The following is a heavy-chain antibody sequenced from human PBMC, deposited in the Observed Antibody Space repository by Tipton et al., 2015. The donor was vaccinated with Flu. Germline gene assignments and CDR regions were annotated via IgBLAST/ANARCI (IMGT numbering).Heavy chain of an antibody. Sequence: TLSLTCAVSGYSISSGYYWGWIRQPPGKGREWIGSIYHRGSTYSNPSLKSRVTISVDTSKNQFSLKLSSVTAADTAVYYCAGSMITFGGVIVTPFDPWGQGTLVTVSS. CDR1: GYSISSGYY. J-gene: IGHJ5*02. V-gene: IGHV4-38-2*01. D-gene: IGHD3-16*02. CDR2: IYHRGST. CDR3: AGSMITFGGVIVTPFDP.